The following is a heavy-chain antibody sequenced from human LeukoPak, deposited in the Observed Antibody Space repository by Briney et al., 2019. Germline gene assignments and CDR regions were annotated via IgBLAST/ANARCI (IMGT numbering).Heavy chain of an antibody. V-gene: IGHV3-7*04. Sequence: GGSLRLSCEASGFRFSGYWLNWVRQAPGQGLKWVANINPDGSGKYYVDSVKGRFTISRDDAKNSLYLQMNSLRAEDTAVYYCAGGANWGQGTPVTVSS. J-gene: IGHJ4*02. CDR3: AGGAN. CDR1: GFRFSGYW. CDR2: INPDGSGK.